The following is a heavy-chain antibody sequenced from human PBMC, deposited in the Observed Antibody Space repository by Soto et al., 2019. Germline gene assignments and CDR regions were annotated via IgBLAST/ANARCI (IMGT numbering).Heavy chain of an antibody. V-gene: IGHV3-64D*06. CDR2: VRVNGDPP. J-gene: IGHJ4*02. CDR1: GFTFSSYA. CDR3: VKSRGGNNFDFFD. Sequence: AGWSRRLSCSASGFTFSSYAMHWVRQAPGKGLEYVSGVRVNGDPPFYADSVKGRFTISRDNSKNTLYLQMSSLSADDTAVYYCVKSRGGNNFDFFDWGQGALVTVSS. D-gene: IGHD5-12*01.